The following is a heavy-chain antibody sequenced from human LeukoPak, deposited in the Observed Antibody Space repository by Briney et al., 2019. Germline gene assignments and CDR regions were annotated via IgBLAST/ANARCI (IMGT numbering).Heavy chain of an antibody. CDR3: AREVDSSGYYPL. J-gene: IGHJ4*02. CDR1: GGSISSGGYY. Sequence: SETLSLTCTVSGGSISSGGYYWSWIRQHPGKGLEWIGYIFYTGSTYYNPSLKSRVTISADTSKNQFSLKLSSVTAADTAVYYCAREVDSSGYYPLWGQGTLVTVSS. CDR2: IFYTGST. D-gene: IGHD3-22*01. V-gene: IGHV4-31*03.